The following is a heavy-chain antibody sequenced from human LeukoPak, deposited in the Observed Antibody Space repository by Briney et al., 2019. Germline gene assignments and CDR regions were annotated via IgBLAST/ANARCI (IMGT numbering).Heavy chain of an antibody. V-gene: IGHV4-31*03. CDR1: GGSISSGGYY. CDR2: IYYSGST. Sequence: PSQTLSLTCTVSGGSISSGGYYWSWIRQHPGKGLEWIGYIYYSGSTYYNPSLKSRVTISVDTSKNQFSLKLSSVTAADTAVYYCARVRWRVVAAGPRGYYGMDVWGQGTTVTVSS. J-gene: IGHJ6*02. CDR3: ARVRWRVVAAGPRGYYGMDV. D-gene: IGHD2-15*01.